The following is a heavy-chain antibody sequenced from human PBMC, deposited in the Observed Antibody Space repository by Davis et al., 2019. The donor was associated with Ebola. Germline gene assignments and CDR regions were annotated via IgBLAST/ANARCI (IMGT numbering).Heavy chain of an antibody. D-gene: IGHD5-18*01. CDR2: IDPSDSYT. Sequence: KVSCKGSGYSFTSYWISWVRQMPGKGLEWMGRIDPSDSYTNYSPSFQGHVTISADKSISTAYLQWSSLKASDTAMYYCARPLNQDVDTEYDWGQGTLVTVSS. V-gene: IGHV5-10-1*01. CDR1: GYSFTSYW. J-gene: IGHJ4*02. CDR3: ARPLNQDVDTEYD.